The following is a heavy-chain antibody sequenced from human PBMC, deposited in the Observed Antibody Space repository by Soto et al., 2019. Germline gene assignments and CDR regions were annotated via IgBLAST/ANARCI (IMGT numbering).Heavy chain of an antibody. Sequence: GSLRLSCAASGFTFSSYRMHWVRQGPGKGLEWVAMISYDGSDKYYADSVKGRFTISRDNSKNTLFLQMNALTGEDTALYYCAKDNPAVDYWGQGALVTVSS. CDR1: GFTFSSYR. CDR3: AKDNPAVDY. V-gene: IGHV3-30*18. CDR2: ISYDGSDK. J-gene: IGHJ4*02.